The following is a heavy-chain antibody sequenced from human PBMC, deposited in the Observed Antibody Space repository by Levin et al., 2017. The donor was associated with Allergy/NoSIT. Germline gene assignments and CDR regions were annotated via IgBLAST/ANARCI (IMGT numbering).Heavy chain of an antibody. V-gene: IGHV3-30*18. J-gene: IGHJ4*02. CDR2: ISYDGKNI. Sequence: GGSLRLSCAASGFTLRVYGVHWVRQAPGKGLEWMAFISYDGKNIYYADSVRGRFTISRDTSNNTLYLQMNSLRTEDTAVYYCAKQRSTSWKVFDYWGQGTLVTVSS. CDR3: AKQRSTSWKVFDY. D-gene: IGHD6-13*01. CDR1: GFTLRVYG.